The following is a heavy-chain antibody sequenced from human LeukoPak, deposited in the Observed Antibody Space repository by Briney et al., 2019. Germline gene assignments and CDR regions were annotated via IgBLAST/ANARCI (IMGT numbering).Heavy chain of an antibody. Sequence: GGSLRLSCAASGFIFTPYEMNWVRQAPGKGLEWVSYISSTGITRYYADSVKGRFTISRDNAKNSLFLQMNSLRAEDTAVYYCARDEFIWGRGTMVTVSS. J-gene: IGHJ3*02. CDR1: GFIFTPYE. CDR3: ARDEFI. V-gene: IGHV3-48*03. CDR2: ISSTGITR.